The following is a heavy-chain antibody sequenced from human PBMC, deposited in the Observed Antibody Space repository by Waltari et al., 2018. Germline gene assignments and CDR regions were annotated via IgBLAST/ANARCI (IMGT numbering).Heavy chain of an antibody. V-gene: IGHV4-38-2*01. J-gene: IGHJ4*02. CDR3: ARRYSSITDY. D-gene: IGHD6-13*01. CDR2: IYHSGST. CDR1: GYSISSGYY. Sequence: QVQLQESGPGLVKPSETLSLTCAVSGYSISSGYYWGWIRQPPGKGLEWIGSIYHSGSTDYNPSLKSRVTISVDTSKNQFSLKLSSVTAADTAVYYCARRYSSITDYWGQGTLVTVSS.